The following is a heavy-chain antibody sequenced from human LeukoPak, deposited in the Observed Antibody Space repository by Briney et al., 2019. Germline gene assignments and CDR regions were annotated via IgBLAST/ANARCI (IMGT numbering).Heavy chain of an antibody. J-gene: IGHJ4*02. Sequence: PSETLSLTCTVSGGSISSYYWSWIRQPAGKGLEWIGRIYTSGSTNYNPSLKSRVTMSVDTSKNQFSLKLSSATAADTAVYYCARDGIAAAGLGPGCDYWGQGTLVTVSS. CDR1: GGSISSYY. CDR3: ARDGIAAAGLGPGCDY. V-gene: IGHV4-4*07. CDR2: IYTSGST. D-gene: IGHD6-13*01.